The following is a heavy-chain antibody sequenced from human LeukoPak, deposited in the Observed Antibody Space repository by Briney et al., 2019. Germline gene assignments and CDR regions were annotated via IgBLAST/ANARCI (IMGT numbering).Heavy chain of an antibody. Sequence: PSETLSLTCTVSGGSISSSSYYWGWIRQPPGKGLEWIGRIYTSGSTNYNPSLKSRVTISVDTSKNQFSLKLTSVTAADTAVYYCAREAVDCSSTSCYPWFDPWGQGTLVTVSS. CDR3: AREAVDCSSTSCYPWFDP. V-gene: IGHV4-61*02. D-gene: IGHD2-2*01. CDR1: GGSISSSSYY. CDR2: IYTSGST. J-gene: IGHJ5*02.